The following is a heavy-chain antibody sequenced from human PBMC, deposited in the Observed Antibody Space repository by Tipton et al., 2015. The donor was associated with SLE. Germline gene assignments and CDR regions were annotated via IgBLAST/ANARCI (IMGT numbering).Heavy chain of an antibody. CDR2: INHSGST. CDR3: ARGEFVVVVAATYYYYGMDV. V-gene: IGHV4-34*01. J-gene: IGHJ6*02. CDR1: GGPFSGYY. Sequence: LRLSCAVYGGPFSGYYWSWIRQPPGKGLEWIGEINHSGSTNYNPSLKSRVTISVDTSKNQFSLKLSSVTAADTAVYYCARGEFVVVVAATYYYYGMDVWGQGTTVTVSS. D-gene: IGHD2-15*01.